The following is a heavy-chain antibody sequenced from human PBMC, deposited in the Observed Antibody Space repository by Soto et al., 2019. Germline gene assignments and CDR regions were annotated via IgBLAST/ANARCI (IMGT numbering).Heavy chain of an antibody. CDR3: ARGELLWFGELLR. CDR2: MNPNSGDT. D-gene: IGHD3-10*01. CDR1: GYTFTSYE. J-gene: IGHJ4*02. V-gene: IGHV1-8*01. Sequence: QVQLVQSGAEVKKPGASVKVSCKASGYTFTSYEINWVRQATGQGLEWMGWMNPNSGDTGYAQKFQGRVTMTRNPXISTAYMELSSLRSEDTAMYYCARGELLWFGELLRWGQGTLVTVSS.